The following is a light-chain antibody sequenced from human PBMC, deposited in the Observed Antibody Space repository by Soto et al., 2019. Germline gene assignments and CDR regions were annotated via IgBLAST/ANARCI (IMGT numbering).Light chain of an antibody. CDR3: VSYTGTTTPVL. Sequence: QSVLTQPASVSGSPGQSITISCTGTSSDVGAYNYVSWYQHHPAKAPKLLIYDVNNRPSGVSNRFSGSKSGNTASLTISGLQVEDEADYYCVSYTGTTTPVLFGGGTKVTVL. V-gene: IGLV2-14*03. CDR1: SSDVGAYNY. J-gene: IGLJ3*02. CDR2: DVN.